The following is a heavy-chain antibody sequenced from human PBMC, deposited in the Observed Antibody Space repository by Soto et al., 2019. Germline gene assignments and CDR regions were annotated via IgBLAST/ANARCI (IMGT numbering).Heavy chain of an antibody. V-gene: IGHV3-53*01. D-gene: IGHD3-10*01. CDR1: GFTVSNNY. CDR3: ATRAGGGGY. Sequence: EVQLVESGGGLIQPGGSLRLSCAVSGFTVSNNYMSWVRQAPGKGLEGVSVIYSGGYTAYGDSVKGRFTISRDNSNNNYSLQMNGRNAADPAVCSGATRAGGGGYWGQGTLVTVSS. CDR2: IYSGGYT. J-gene: IGHJ4*02.